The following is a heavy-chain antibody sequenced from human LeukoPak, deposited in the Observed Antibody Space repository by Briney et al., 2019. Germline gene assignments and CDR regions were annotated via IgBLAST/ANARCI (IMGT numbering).Heavy chain of an antibody. J-gene: IGHJ4*02. CDR1: GYSLTSYW. CDR3: ARPLRTASPSLFSY. V-gene: IGHV5-51*01. CDR2: IYPGDSDT. D-gene: IGHD1-14*01. Sequence: GESLKISCKGSGYSLTSYWIGWVRQMPGKGLECMGIIYPGDSDTRYSPSFQGQVTISADKSISTAYLQWSSLKASDTAMYYCARPLRTASPSLFSYWGQGTLVTVSS.